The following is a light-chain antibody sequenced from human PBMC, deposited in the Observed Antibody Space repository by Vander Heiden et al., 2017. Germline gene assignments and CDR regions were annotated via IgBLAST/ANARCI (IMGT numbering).Light chain of an antibody. CDR2: AAS. CDR3: QQYYSYPRT. J-gene: IGKJ1*01. Sequence: AIRMIQSPSSFSASTGDRVTITCRASQGISSYLAWYQQKPGKAPKLLIDAASTLQSGVPSRFSGSGSGTDFTLTISCLQSEDFATYYCQQYYSYPRTFGQGTKVEIK. V-gene: IGKV1-8*01. CDR1: QGISSY.